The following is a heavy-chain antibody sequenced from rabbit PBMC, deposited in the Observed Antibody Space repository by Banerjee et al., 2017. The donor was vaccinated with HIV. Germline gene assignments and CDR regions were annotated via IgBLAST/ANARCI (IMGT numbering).Heavy chain of an antibody. J-gene: IGHJ4*01. CDR1: GFSFSSVYY. CDR3: ARDLAGVIGWNFDL. CDR2: IYTGSSGST. Sequence: QSLEESGGDLVKPGASLTLTCTTSGFSFSSVYYMCWVRQAPGKGLEWIACIYTGSSGSTYYASWAKGRFTISKTSSTTVTLQMTSLTAADTATYFCARDLAGVIGWNFDLWGQGTLVTVS. D-gene: IGHD4-1*01. V-gene: IGHV1S40*01.